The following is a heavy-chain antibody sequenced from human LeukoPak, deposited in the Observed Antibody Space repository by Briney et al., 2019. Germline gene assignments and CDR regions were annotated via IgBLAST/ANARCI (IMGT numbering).Heavy chain of an antibody. CDR1: GGTFSSYA. Sequence: ASVKVSCKASGGTFSSYAISWVRQAPGQGLEWMGGIIPIFGTANYAQKFQGRVTITADESTSTAYMELSSLRSEDTAVYYCARGGLRGYSYGLGYWGQGTLVTVSS. CDR2: IIPIFGTA. V-gene: IGHV1-69*13. J-gene: IGHJ4*02. CDR3: ARGGLRGYSYGLGY. D-gene: IGHD5-18*01.